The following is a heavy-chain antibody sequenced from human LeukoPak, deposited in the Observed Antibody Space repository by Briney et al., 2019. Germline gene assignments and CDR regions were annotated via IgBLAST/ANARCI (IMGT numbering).Heavy chain of an antibody. CDR2: IYYSGST. Sequence: SETLSLTCTVSGGSISSSSYYWGWIRQPPGKGLEWIGSIYYSGSTYYNPSLKSRVTISVDTSKNQFSLKLSSVTAADTAVYYCAREEYYGSGSYFQHWGQGTLVTVSS. CDR3: AREEYYGSGSYFQH. CDR1: GGSISSSSYY. V-gene: IGHV4-39*07. D-gene: IGHD3-10*01. J-gene: IGHJ1*01.